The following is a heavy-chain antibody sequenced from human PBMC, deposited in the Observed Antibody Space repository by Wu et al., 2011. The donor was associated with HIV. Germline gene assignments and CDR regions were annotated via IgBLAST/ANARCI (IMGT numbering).Heavy chain of an antibody. D-gene: IGHD5-18*01. CDR2: ISAYNGDT. CDR1: GYTFSNYG. Sequence: QVQLVQSGAEVKKPGASVKVSCKASGYTFSNYGIHWVRQAPGQGLEWMGWISAYNGDTSYAQKLQVRVTMTTDTSTSTAYMELRSLRSDDTAVYYCARDRRGDVDTAMVTRELDYWGQGTLVTVSS. J-gene: IGHJ4*02. CDR3: ARDRRGDVDTAMVTRELDY. V-gene: IGHV1-18*01.